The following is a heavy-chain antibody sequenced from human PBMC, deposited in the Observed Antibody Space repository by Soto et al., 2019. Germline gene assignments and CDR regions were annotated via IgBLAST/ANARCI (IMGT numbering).Heavy chain of an antibody. CDR2: ISSSSSYI. CDR1: GFTFSSYS. V-gene: IGHV3-21*01. J-gene: IGHJ6*02. CDR3: ARDRHCSSTSCYRSPHYYYYGMDV. Sequence: GGSLRLSCAASGFTFSSYSMNWVRQAPGKGLEWVSSISSSSSYIYYADSVKGRFTISRDNAKNSLYLQMNSLRAEDTAVYYCARDRHCSSTSCYRSPHYYYYGMDVWGQGTTVTVSS. D-gene: IGHD2-2*01.